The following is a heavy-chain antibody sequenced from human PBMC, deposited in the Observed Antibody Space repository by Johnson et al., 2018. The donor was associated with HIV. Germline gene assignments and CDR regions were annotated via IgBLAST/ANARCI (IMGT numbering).Heavy chain of an antibody. Sequence: VQLVESGGGVVRPGGSLRLSCAASGFTFDDYGMHWVRQAPGKGLVWVSRINSDGSSTSYADSVKGRFTISRDNAKNTLYLQMNSLRAEDTAVYYCARGKKQWLDEDAFDIWGQGTMVTVSS. CDR1: GFTFDDYG. CDR3: ARGKKQWLDEDAFDI. D-gene: IGHD6-19*01. J-gene: IGHJ3*02. V-gene: IGHV3-74*02. CDR2: INSDGSST.